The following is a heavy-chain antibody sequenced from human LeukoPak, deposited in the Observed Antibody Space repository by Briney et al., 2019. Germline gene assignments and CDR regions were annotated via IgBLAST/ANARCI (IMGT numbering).Heavy chain of an antibody. D-gene: IGHD4-17*01. CDR1: GGSFSGYY. J-gene: IGHJ4*02. Sequence: SETLSLTCAVYGGSFSGYYWSWLRHPPGEGLEWIGEINHSGSTNYNPSLKSRVTISVDTSKNQFSLKLSSVTAADTAVYYCARVLTTVTLFDYWGQGTLVAVSS. CDR3: ARVLTTVTLFDY. V-gene: IGHV4-34*01. CDR2: INHSGST.